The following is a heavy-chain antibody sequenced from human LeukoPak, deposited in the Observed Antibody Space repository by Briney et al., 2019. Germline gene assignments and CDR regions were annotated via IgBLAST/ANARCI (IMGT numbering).Heavy chain of an antibody. CDR3: ARGPRSSDWYSIDY. CDR2: IYSSGST. V-gene: IGHV4-4*07. D-gene: IGHD6-19*01. J-gene: IGHJ4*02. Sequence: PSETLSLTCTVSGGSISSYYWSWIRQPAGKGLEWIGRIYSSGSTNYNPSLKSRVTVSVDTSKNQFSLKLSSVTAADTAVHYCARGPRSSDWYSIDYWGRGTLVTVSS. CDR1: GGSISSYY.